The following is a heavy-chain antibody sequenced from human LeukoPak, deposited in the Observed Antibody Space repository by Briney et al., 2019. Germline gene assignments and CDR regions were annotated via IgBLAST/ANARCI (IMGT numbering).Heavy chain of an antibody. CDR2: ISYDGSNK. CDR1: GFTFSSYA. CDR3: ARMTTVVTFDAFDI. Sequence: GGSLRLSCAASGFTFSSYAMHWVRQAPGEGLEWVAVISYDGSNKYYADSMKGRFTISRDNSKNTLYLQMNSLRAEDTAVYYCARMTTVVTFDAFDIWGQGTMVTVSS. D-gene: IGHD4-23*01. V-gene: IGHV3-30-3*01. J-gene: IGHJ3*02.